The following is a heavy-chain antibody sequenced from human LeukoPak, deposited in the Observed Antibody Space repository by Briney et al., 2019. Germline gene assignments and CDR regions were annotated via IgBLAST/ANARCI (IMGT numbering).Heavy chain of an antibody. CDR1: GFTFSSYD. Sequence: PGGSLRLFCAASGFTFSSYDMHWVSQAPGKGLEWVAVISYDGSNKYYADSVKGRFTISRDNSKNTLYLQMNSLRAEDTAVYYCARDRLRWDYFDYWGQGTLVTVSS. V-gene: IGHV3-30*04. CDR2: ISYDGSNK. J-gene: IGHJ4*02. D-gene: IGHD4-23*01. CDR3: ARDRLRWDYFDY.